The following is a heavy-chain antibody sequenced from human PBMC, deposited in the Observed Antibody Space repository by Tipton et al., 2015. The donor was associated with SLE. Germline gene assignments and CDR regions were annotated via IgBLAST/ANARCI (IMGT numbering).Heavy chain of an antibody. CDR2: LYYSGNT. V-gene: IGHV4-39*07. CDR3: ARTFYGGGDAFDV. Sequence: TLSLTCTVSGGSIRSSRHFWGWIRQPPGKGLEWIGVLYYSGNTYYNPSLKSPVTLSIDTSKNQSSLKMRSVTAADTAVYFCARTFYGGGDAFDVWGQGTKVIVSS. D-gene: IGHD4-23*01. CDR1: GGSIRSSRHF. J-gene: IGHJ3*01.